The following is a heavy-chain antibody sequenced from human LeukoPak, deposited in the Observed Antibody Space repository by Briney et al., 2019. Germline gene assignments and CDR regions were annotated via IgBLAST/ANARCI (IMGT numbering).Heavy chain of an antibody. V-gene: IGHV4-59*01. CDR1: GGSISSYY. J-gene: IGHJ6*03. CDR2: IYYSGST. D-gene: IGHD5-18*01. CDR3: ARTIQLWLPDYYYYMDV. Sequence: SETLSLTCTVSGGSISSYYWSWIRQPPGKGLEWIGYIYYSGSTNYNPSLKSRVTISVDTSKNQFSLKLSSVIAADTAVYYCARTIQLWLPDYYYYMDVWGKGTTVTISS.